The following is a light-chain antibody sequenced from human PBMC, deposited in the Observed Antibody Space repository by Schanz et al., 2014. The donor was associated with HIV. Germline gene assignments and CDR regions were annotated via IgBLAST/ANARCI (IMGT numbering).Light chain of an antibody. CDR2: GTS. CDR1: QSVSNN. J-gene: IGKJ1*01. CDR3: QQYNSWPRT. V-gene: IGKV3-15*01. Sequence: TVMTQSPATLSVSPGERATLSCTASQSVSNNLAWYQQKPGQAPRLLIYGTSTRATGIPANFSGSGSGTEFTLTISSLQSEDFAVYYCQQYNSWPRTFGQGTKVEIK.